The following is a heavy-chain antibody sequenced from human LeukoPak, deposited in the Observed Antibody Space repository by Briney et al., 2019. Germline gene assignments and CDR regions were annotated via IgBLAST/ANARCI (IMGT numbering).Heavy chain of an antibody. CDR3: ATQMGSGSYISPYFDY. CDR2: FDPGDGET. J-gene: IGHJ4*02. Sequence: ASVKVSCKVSGYTLTELSMHWVRQAPGKGLEWMGGFDPGDGETIYAQKFQGRVTMTEDTSIDTAYMELSSLRSEDTAVYYCATQMGSGSYISPYFDYWGQGTLVTVSS. D-gene: IGHD1-26*01. CDR1: GYTLTELS. V-gene: IGHV1-24*01.